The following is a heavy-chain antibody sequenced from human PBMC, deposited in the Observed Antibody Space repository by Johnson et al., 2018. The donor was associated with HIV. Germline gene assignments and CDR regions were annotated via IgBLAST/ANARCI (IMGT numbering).Heavy chain of an antibody. V-gene: IGHV3-30*02. CDR3: ARIRVAVITEVGAFDI. CDR1: GFTFSNYG. J-gene: IGHJ3*02. D-gene: IGHD3-22*01. Sequence: QVQLVESGGGVIQPGGSLRLSCAASGFTFSNYGMHWVRQAPGKGLEWVAFIRYDGDITYYVDSVKGRFIISRDNSKNTLYLQMNSLRTEDTAVYYCARIRVAVITEVGAFDIWGQGTMVTVSS. CDR2: IRYDGDIT.